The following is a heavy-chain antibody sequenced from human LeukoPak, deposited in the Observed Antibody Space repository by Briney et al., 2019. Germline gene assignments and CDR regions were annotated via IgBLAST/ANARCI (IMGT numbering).Heavy chain of an antibody. J-gene: IGHJ4*02. V-gene: IGHV3-20*04. CDR1: GFAFDEHG. D-gene: IGHD2-15*01. CDR3: ARAPIACPFYFDY. Sequence: GGSLRLSCRASGFAFDEHGMSWVRQVPGKGLEWVAGIYWSGGSTGYPDPLRGRFTISRDNAKNSLYLQMDSLGAEDTALYYCARAPIACPFYFDYWGQGTLVTVSS. CDR2: IYWSGGST.